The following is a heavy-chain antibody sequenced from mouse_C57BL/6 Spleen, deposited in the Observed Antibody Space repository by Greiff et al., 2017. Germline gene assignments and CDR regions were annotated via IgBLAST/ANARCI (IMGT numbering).Heavy chain of an antibody. J-gene: IGHJ2*01. V-gene: IGHV1-15*01. CDR2: IDPETGGT. CDR3: TRNWGY. CDR1: GYTFTDYE. Sequence: VQLQESGAELVRPGASVTLSCKASGYTFTDYEMHWVKQTPVHGLEWIGAIDPETGGTAYNQKFKGKAILTADKSSSTAYMELRSLTSEDSAVYYCTRNWGYWGQGTTLTVAS.